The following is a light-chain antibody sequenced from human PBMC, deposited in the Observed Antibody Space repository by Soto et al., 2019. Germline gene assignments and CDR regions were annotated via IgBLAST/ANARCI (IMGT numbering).Light chain of an antibody. J-gene: IGKJ3*01. Sequence: EIVMTQSPATLSVSPGERATLSCRASQSVRSNLAWYQQKPGQAPRRLLYGVSTRATGIPARFSGSVSGTEFTLTVSSLQSEDFSVYYCEKYNSWPMTFGTGTKVDFK. CDR3: EKYNSWPMT. V-gene: IGKV3D-15*01. CDR1: QSVRSN. CDR2: GVS.